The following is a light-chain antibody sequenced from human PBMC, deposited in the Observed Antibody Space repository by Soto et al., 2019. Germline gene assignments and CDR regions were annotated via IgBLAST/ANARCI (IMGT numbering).Light chain of an antibody. CDR3: SSYTSSSTQV. CDR1: SSDVCGYNY. J-gene: IGLJ1*01. Sequence: QSVLTQPASVSWSPGQSITISCTGTSSDVCGYNYVSWYQQHPGKAPKLMIYEVSNRPSGVSNRFSGSKSGNTASLTISGLQAEDEADYYCSSYTSSSTQVFGTGTKVTVL. CDR2: EVS. V-gene: IGLV2-14*01.